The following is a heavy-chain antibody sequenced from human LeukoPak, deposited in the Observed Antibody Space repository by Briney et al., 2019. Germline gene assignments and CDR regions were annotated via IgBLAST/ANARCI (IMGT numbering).Heavy chain of an antibody. CDR1: GGSISSYY. CDR3: ARGGSSGWYYHFDY. Sequence: SETLSLTCTVSGGSISSYYWSWIRQPPGKGLEWIGYIYYNVSINHNPSLKSRVIISVDTSKNQFPLKLSAVTAADTAVYYCARGGSSGWYYHFDYWGQGTLVTVSS. D-gene: IGHD6-19*01. CDR2: IYYNVSI. J-gene: IGHJ4*02. V-gene: IGHV4-59*01.